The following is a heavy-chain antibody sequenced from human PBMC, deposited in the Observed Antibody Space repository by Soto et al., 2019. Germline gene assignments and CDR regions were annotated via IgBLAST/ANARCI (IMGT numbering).Heavy chain of an antibody. CDR1: GYTFTSYG. CDR3: VRDWKEGVGSAFSY. J-gene: IGHJ4*02. V-gene: IGHV1-18*01. CDR2: SSTNNGNT. Sequence: QVQLVQSGAEVKKPGASVKVSCKASGYTFTSYGISWVRQAPGQGLEWMGWSSTNNGNTKYAQKIQGRVTMTTDTSTSPAYMDLRSLRSDDTAVYYCVRDWKEGVGSAFSYCGQGTLVAVSS. D-gene: IGHD1-26*01.